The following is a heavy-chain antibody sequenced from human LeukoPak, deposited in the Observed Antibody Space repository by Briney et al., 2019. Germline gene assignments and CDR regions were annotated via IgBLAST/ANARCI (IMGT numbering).Heavy chain of an antibody. Sequence: GGSLRLSCAASGFTFSSYVMHWVRQAPGKGLEWVAVISYDGSNKYHADSVTGRFTISRDNSKNTLYLQMNSLRAEDTAVYYCASDIAAGGRGYFDYWGQGTLVTVSS. J-gene: IGHJ4*02. CDR1: GFTFSSYV. D-gene: IGHD6-13*01. V-gene: IGHV3-30-3*01. CDR2: ISYDGSNK. CDR3: ASDIAAGGRGYFDY.